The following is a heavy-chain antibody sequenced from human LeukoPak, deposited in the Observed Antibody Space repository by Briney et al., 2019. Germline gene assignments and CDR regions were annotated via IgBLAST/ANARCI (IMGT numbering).Heavy chain of an antibody. CDR3: ARDVAYSAFDY. Sequence: GGSLRLSCAASGFTFRAYWMSWVRQAPGKGLEWVANIKQDGSEKYYVDSVRGRFTISRDNSKNSFYLQMSSLRAEDTGVFYCARDVAYSAFDYWGQGTLVTVSS. J-gene: IGHJ4*02. CDR1: GFTFRAYW. D-gene: IGHD2-21*01. CDR2: IKQDGSEK. V-gene: IGHV3-7*01.